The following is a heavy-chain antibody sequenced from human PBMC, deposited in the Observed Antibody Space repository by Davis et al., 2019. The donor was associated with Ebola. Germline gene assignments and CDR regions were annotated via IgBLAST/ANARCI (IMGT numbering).Heavy chain of an antibody. J-gene: IGHJ4*02. CDR3: ARAQFPTTSDH. V-gene: IGHV1-18*04. D-gene: IGHD1-1*01. CDR2: INPHNGNT. Sequence: ASVKVSCKASGYTFTSYGISWVRQAPGQGLEWMGWINPHNGNTNYAQNVQGRATMTTDTSTTTAYMEVGSLRSDDTAVYFCARAQFPTTSDHWGQGTLVTVSS. CDR1: GYTFTSYG.